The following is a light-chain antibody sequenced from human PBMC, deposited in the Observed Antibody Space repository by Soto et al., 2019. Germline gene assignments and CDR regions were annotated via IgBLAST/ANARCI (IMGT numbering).Light chain of an antibody. V-gene: IGKV3-11*01. CDR3: HQRQSWPRT. Sequence: EIVLSHSPATLSSFPGDRVTLSCRASQYINIRLAWYQHRPGQAPRLRIYQSSIKAAGIPARFSARGSRTDFTLTISDVQPEDFALYCCHQRQSWPRTFGQGTKVDIK. CDR2: QSS. CDR1: QYINIR. J-gene: IGKJ1*01.